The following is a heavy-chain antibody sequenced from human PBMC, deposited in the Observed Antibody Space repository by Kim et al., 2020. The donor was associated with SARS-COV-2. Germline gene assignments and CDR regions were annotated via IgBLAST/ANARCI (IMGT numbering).Heavy chain of an antibody. CDR1: GGSISSSNYY. J-gene: IGHJ1*01. D-gene: IGHD2-15*01. V-gene: IGHV4-39*01. CDR3: TPHCTGGSFYSGYFQ. Sequence: SETLSLTCTVSGGSISSSNYYWGWIRQPPGKGLEWIGSIHNSGSAYYSPSLKSRATLSVDTSNNLFSLKLSSATAADTAVFYCTPHCTGGSFYSGYFQ. CDR2: IHNSGSA.